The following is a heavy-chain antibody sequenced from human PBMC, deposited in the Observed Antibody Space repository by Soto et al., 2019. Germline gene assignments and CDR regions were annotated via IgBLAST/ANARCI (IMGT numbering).Heavy chain of an antibody. V-gene: IGHV1-69*01. J-gene: IGHJ6*02. CDR2: SIPIFGTA. CDR1: GGTFSSYA. D-gene: IGHD2-15*01. Sequence: QVQLVQSGAEVKKPGSSVKVSCKASGGTFSSYAISWVRQAPGQGLEWMGGSIPIFGTANYAQKFQGRVTITADESTSTAYMELSSLRSEDTAVYYCARVCSGGSCYVNYYYGMDVWGQGTTVTVSS. CDR3: ARVCSGGSCYVNYYYGMDV.